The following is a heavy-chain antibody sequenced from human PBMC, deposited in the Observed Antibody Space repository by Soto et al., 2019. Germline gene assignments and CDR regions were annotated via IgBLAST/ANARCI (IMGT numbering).Heavy chain of an antibody. CDR1: GFTFSSYA. D-gene: IGHD4-4*01. CDR3: AKVGLDYSNYVSDY. V-gene: IGHV3-23*01. CDR2: ISGSGGST. J-gene: IGHJ4*02. Sequence: GVSLRLACAASGFTFSSYAMSWVRQAPGKGLEWVSAISGSGGSTYYADSVKGRFTISRDNSKNTLYLQMNSLRAEETAVYYCAKVGLDYSNYVSDYWGQGTLVTVTS.